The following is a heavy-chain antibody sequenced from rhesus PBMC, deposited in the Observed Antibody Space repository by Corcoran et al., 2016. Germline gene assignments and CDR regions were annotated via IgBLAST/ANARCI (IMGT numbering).Heavy chain of an antibody. V-gene: IGHV3-100*02. CDR3: TRNYYDSGYYTGGYFDY. Sequence: DVQLVESGGGLVKPGGSLRLSCVASGFTFSSYEMHWVRQAPGKGLEWVSVINENGGTIYYPDSVKGRFTIARDNAKNLLFLQMNSLRAEDTAVYYCTRNYYDSGYYTGGYFDYLGQGVLVTVSS. J-gene: IGHJ4*01. CDR1: GFTFSSYE. CDR2: INENGGTI. D-gene: IGHD3-28*01.